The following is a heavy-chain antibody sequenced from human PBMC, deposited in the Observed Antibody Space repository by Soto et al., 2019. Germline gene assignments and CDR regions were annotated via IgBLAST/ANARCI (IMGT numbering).Heavy chain of an antibody. V-gene: IGHV1-46*01. CDR1: GYTFTNYY. Sequence: AASVKVSCKASGYTFTNYYMHWVRQAPGQGLEWMGMINPRGGRTTYPQKFQGRVTMTTDKSISTAYLQWSSLKASDTAMYYCARVIAAAGPRFYYYYYGMDVWGQGTTVTVSS. CDR3: ARVIAAAGPRFYYYYYGMDV. D-gene: IGHD6-13*01. J-gene: IGHJ6*02. CDR2: INPRGGRT.